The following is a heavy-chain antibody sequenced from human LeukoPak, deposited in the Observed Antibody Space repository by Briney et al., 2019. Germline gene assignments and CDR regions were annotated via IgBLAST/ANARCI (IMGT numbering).Heavy chain of an antibody. Sequence: ASVKVSCKASGYTFTSYGISWVRQAPGQGLEWMGWISAYNGNTNYAQKLQGRVTMTTDTSTSTAYMELRSLRSDDTAVYYCARDPSSQVSNYESRGPPAFDYWGQGTLVTVSS. CDR1: GYTFTSYG. J-gene: IGHJ4*02. D-gene: IGHD4-11*01. V-gene: IGHV1-18*01. CDR2: ISAYNGNT. CDR3: ARDPSSQVSNYESRGPPAFDY.